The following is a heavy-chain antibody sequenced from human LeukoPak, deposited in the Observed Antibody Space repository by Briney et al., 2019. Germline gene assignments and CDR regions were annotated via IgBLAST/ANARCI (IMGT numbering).Heavy chain of an antibody. J-gene: IGHJ4*02. D-gene: IGHD3-3*02. CDR3: ARGSAISRSGFDY. CDR2: FDPEDGET. Sequence: ASVKVSCKVSGYTLTELSMHWVRQAPGNGLEWMGGFDPEDGETIYAQKFQGRVTMTRDTSTSTVYMELSSLRSEDTAVYYCARGSAISRSGFDYWGQGTLVTVSS. V-gene: IGHV1-24*01. CDR1: GYTLTELS.